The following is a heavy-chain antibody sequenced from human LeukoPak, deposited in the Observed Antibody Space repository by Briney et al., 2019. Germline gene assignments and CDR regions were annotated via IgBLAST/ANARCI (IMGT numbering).Heavy chain of an antibody. J-gene: IGHJ4*02. Sequence: GGSLRLSCAASGFTFSSYGMSWVRQAPGKGLEWVSAISGSGGSTYYADSVKGRFTISRDNSKNTLYLQMNSLRAEDTAVYYCAKDPYSSGWYIFDYWGQGTLVTVSS. CDR1: GFTFSSYG. D-gene: IGHD6-19*01. CDR3: AKDPYSSGWYIFDY. V-gene: IGHV3-23*01. CDR2: ISGSGGST.